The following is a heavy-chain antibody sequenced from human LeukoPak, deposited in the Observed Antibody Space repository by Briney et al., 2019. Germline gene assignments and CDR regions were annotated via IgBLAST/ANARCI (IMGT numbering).Heavy chain of an antibody. D-gene: IGHD5-24*01. CDR2: ISAYNGNT. CDR3: ARKLSSVYWFDP. V-gene: IGHV1-18*01. CDR1: GYTFTSYG. J-gene: IGHJ5*02. Sequence: ASVKVSCTASGYTFTSYGISWVRQAPGQGLEWMGWISAYNGNTNYAQKLQGRVTMTTDTSTSTAYMELRSLRSDDTAVYYCARKLSSVYWFDPWGQGTLVTVSS.